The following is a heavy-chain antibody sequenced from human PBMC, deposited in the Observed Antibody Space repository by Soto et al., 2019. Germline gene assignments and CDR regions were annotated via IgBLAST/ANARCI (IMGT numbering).Heavy chain of an antibody. V-gene: IGHV3-33*01. CDR2: IWHDGNNK. CDR1: GXTFSNYC. Sequence: GSLRLSCAASGXTFSNYCMHWVRQAPGKGLEWVAIIWHDGNNKYYADSVRGRFIISRDNSKKRLYLQMNSLRAEDTAVYYCASDLVGASDSYGLDVWGQGTPATVS. D-gene: IGHD1-26*01. CDR3: ASDLVGASDSYGLDV. J-gene: IGHJ6*02.